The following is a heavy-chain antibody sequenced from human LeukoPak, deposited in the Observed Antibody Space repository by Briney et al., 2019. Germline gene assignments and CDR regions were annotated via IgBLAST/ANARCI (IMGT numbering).Heavy chain of an antibody. CDR2: VYPGVSN. D-gene: IGHD3-22*01. CDR3: ARLRFYDRTSYSPGHYMDV. Sequence: SETLSLTCTVSGGPMYSYYWSWIRQTAGKGLEWIGRVYPGVSNDYKPSLKSRVTMSVDTSKNQFALKLNAVTAADTAVYYCARLRFYDRTSYSPGHYMDVWGKGTTVTVSS. CDR1: GGPMYSYY. J-gene: IGHJ6*03. V-gene: IGHV4-4*07.